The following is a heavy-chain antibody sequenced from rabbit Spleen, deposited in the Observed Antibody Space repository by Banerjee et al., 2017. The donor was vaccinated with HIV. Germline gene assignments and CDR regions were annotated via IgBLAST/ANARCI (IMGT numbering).Heavy chain of an antibody. D-gene: IGHD8-1*01. CDR2: IYTGISTNT. CDR3: ARDTGTSFSSYGMDL. CDR1: GFSFSSNW. V-gene: IGHV1S40*01. J-gene: IGHJ6*01. Sequence: QSLEESGGDLVKPGASLTLTCTASGFSFSSNWICWVRQAPGKGLEWIACIYTGISTNTYYANWAKGRFTISKTSSTTVTLQMTSLTAADTATYFCARDTGTSFSSYGMDLWGPGTLVTVS.